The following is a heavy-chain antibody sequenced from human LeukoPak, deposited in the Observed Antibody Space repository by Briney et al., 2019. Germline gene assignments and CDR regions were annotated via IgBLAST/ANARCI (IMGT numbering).Heavy chain of an antibody. CDR1: GYSISSGYY. V-gene: IGHV4-38-2*01. J-gene: IGHJ4*02. D-gene: IGHD5-18*01. CDR2: IYHSGST. Sequence: SETLSLTCAVSGYSISSGYYWGWIRQPPGKGLGWIGSIYHSGSTYYNPSLKSRVTISVDTSKNQFSLKLSSVTAADTAVYYCARLYSYGYLDYWGQGTLVTVSS. CDR3: ARLYSYGYLDY.